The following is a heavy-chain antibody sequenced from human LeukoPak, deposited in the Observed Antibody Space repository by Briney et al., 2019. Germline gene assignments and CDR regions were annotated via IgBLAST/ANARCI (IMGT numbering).Heavy chain of an antibody. J-gene: IGHJ3*02. Sequence: GGSLRLSCSASGFTFSRYTMHWVRQAPGKGLEWVALLAYDETFRYYADSVKGRFTVSRDTAKTTLDLQMNSLTTEDTALYYCAREADGFDIWGQGTMVTVSS. CDR3: AREADGFDI. CDR2: LAYDETFR. V-gene: IGHV3-30*01. CDR1: GFTFSRYT.